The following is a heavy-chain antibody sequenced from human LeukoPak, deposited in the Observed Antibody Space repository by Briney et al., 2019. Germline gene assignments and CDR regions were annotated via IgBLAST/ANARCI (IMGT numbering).Heavy chain of an antibody. D-gene: IGHD3-22*01. CDR2: ISSSGSTI. Sequence: GGSLRLSCAVSGFTFSRYSMNWVRQAPGKGLEWVSYISSSGSTIYYADSVKGRFTISRDNAKNSLYLQMNSLRAEDTAVYYCARVRSYYYDSSGFRRRGNGFSDWGQGTLVTVSS. J-gene: IGHJ4*02. CDR3: ARVRSYYYDSSGFRRRGNGFSD. V-gene: IGHV3-48*04. CDR1: GFTFSRYS.